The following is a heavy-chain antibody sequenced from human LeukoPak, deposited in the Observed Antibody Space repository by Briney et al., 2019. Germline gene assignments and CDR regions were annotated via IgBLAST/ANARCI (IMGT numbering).Heavy chain of an antibody. Sequence: ASVKVSCKASGYTFTSYGISWVRQAPGQGLEWMGWISAYNGNTNYAQKLQGRVTMTTDTSTSTAYMELRSLRSDDTAVYYCARDTYDRYSSSWYNWFDPWGQGTLVTVSS. V-gene: IGHV1-18*01. J-gene: IGHJ5*02. CDR2: ISAYNGNT. CDR3: ARDTYDRYSSSWYNWFDP. CDR1: GYTFTSYG. D-gene: IGHD6-13*01.